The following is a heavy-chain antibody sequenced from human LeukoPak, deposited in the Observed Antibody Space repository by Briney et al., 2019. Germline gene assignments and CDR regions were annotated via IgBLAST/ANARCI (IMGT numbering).Heavy chain of an antibody. CDR3: ARGHCSSSSCYAGTGFDY. CDR1: GFTFRSYA. J-gene: IGHJ4*02. V-gene: IGHV3-23*01. Sequence: GGSLRLSCAASGFTFRSYAMSWVRQAPGKGLEWVSGISGSGGSTYYADSVKGRFTISRDNSKNTLYVQMNSLRAADTALYYCARGHCSSSSCYAGTGFDYWGRGTLVTVSS. D-gene: IGHD2-2*01. CDR2: ISGSGGST.